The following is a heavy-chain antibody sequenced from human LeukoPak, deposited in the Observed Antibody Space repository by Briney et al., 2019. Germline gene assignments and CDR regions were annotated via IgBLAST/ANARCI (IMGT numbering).Heavy chain of an antibody. V-gene: IGHV3-30*18. Sequence: GGSLRLSCAASGFAFSSYCMHWVRQAPGKGLEWVAVISYDGTNKYYADSVKGRFTIPRDNSKNTPYLQMNSVRAEDTAVYCCAKGDYGSGSYWSPLNWFDPWGQGTLVTVSS. CDR1: GFAFSSYC. CDR2: ISYDGTNK. D-gene: IGHD3-10*01. CDR3: AKGDYGSGSYWSPLNWFDP. J-gene: IGHJ5*02.